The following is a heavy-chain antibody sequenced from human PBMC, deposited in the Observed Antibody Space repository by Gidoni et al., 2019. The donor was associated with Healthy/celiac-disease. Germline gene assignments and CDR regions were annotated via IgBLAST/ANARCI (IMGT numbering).Heavy chain of an antibody. Sequence: EVQLVESGGGLVQPGGSLRLSCAAAGVTFSSYEMNWVRQAPGKGLEWVSYISSSGSTIYYADSVKGRFTISRDNAKNSLYLQMNSLRAEDTAVYYCARDGSGAAAGTGTFDYWGQGTLVTVSS. CDR2: ISSSGSTI. CDR1: GVTFSSYE. V-gene: IGHV3-48*03. J-gene: IGHJ4*02. CDR3: ARDGSGAAAGTGTFDY. D-gene: IGHD6-13*01.